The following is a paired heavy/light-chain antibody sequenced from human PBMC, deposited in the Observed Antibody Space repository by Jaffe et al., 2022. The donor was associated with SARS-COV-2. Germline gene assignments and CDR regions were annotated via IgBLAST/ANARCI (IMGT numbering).Light chain of an antibody. Sequence: QSVLTQPPSVSGAPGQRVTISCTGSSSNIGAGYYVHWYQQLPGTPPNLLIYANSNRPSGVPDRFSGSKSGTSASLAITGLQAEDEADYYCQSYDSSLSGSVFGGGTKLTVL. CDR1: SSNIGAGYY. CDR2: ANS. V-gene: IGLV1-40*01. J-gene: IGLJ3*02. CDR3: QSYDSSLSGSV.
Heavy chain of an antibody. CDR2: AKYSGST. Sequence: QVQLQESGPGLVKPSGTLSLTCAVSGGSISSSKWWSWVRQSPGKGLEWIGEAKYSGSTNYSPSLKSRVTISVDKSKNQFSLRLSSVTAADTAVYYCASRIAAPDKNYYYYAMDVWGQGTTVTVSS. V-gene: IGHV4-4*02. CDR1: GGSISSSKW. D-gene: IGHD6-25*01. J-gene: IGHJ6*02. CDR3: ASRIAAPDKNYYYYAMDV.